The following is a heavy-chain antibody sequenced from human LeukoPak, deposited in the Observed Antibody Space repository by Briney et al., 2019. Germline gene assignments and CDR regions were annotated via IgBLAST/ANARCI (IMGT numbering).Heavy chain of an antibody. V-gene: IGHV3-21*01. D-gene: IGHD3-3*01. J-gene: IGHJ6*03. CDR1: GFTFSSYS. Sequence: GGSLRLSCAASGFTFSSYSMNWVRQAPGKGLEWVSSISGSSSYIHYADSVKGRFTISRDNAKNSLYLQMNSLRAEDTAVYYCARDASLRLGDYYYYMDVWGKGTTVTVSS. CDR3: ARDASLRLGDYYYYMDV. CDR2: ISGSSSYI.